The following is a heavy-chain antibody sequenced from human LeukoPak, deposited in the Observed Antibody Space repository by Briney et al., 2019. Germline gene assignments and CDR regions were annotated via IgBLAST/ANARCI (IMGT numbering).Heavy chain of an antibody. Sequence: PGGSLRLPCTASGFTFSTYDMHWVRQATGKGLEWVAYISGNGGSISYAGSVRGRFSISRDNAADSLYLQMNSLRPEDTSFYYCAGFGLESGYWGLGTLVTVSS. CDR3: AGFGLESGY. J-gene: IGHJ4*02. CDR1: GFTFSTYD. V-gene: IGHV3-48*03. D-gene: IGHD3/OR15-3a*01. CDR2: ISGNGGSI.